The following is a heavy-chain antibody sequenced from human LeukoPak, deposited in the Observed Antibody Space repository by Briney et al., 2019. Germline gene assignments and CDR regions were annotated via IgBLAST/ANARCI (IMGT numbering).Heavy chain of an antibody. V-gene: IGHV1-2*02. CDR1: GYTFTGYY. J-gene: IGHJ4*02. Sequence: ASVKVSCKASGYTFTGYYMHWVRQAPGQGLEWMGWINPNSGGTNYAQKFQGRVTMTRDTSISTAYMELSRLRSDDTAVYYCARYAGEQLAQIDYWGQGTLVTVSS. CDR3: ARYAGEQLAQIDY. CDR2: INPNSGGT. D-gene: IGHD6-6*01.